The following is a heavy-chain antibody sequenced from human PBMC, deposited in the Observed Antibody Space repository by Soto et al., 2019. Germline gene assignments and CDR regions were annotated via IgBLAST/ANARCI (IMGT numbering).Heavy chain of an antibody. Sequence: QVQLVQSGAEVKKPGSSVKVSCKASGGTFSSYTISWVRQAPGQGLEWMGRIIPILGIANYAQKFQGRVTITADKSTSTAYMELSSLRSEDTAVYYCAREGPLKGYGDYELLFAYWGQGTLVTVSS. CDR1: GGTFSSYT. V-gene: IGHV1-69*08. CDR2: IIPILGIA. J-gene: IGHJ4*02. D-gene: IGHD4-17*01. CDR3: AREGPLKGYGDYELLFAY.